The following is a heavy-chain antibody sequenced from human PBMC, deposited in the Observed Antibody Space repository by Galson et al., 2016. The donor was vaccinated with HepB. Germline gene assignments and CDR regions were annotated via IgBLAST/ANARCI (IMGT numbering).Heavy chain of an antibody. CDR2: IYYSGTT. Sequence: TLSLTCRVSGGSVYSHDYYWPWTPQPPGKGLEWFGYIYYSGTTYYNPSPKSRIAMSIDTSKDQFSLTMTSVTAADTAVYYCARLFVGWGHYRFDSWGQGSLLIVSS. J-gene: IGHJ4*02. CDR3: ARLFVGWGHYRFDS. CDR1: GGSVYSHDYY. V-gene: IGHV4-30-4*01. D-gene: IGHD3-16*02.